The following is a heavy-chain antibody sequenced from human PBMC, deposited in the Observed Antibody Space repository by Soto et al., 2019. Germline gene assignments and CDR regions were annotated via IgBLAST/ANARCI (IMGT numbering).Heavy chain of an antibody. D-gene: IGHD6-13*01. J-gene: IGHJ6*02. CDR2: IWYDGSNK. CDR3: AREFWAAAGPIYYYYGMDV. CDR1: GFTFSSYG. V-gene: IGHV3-33*01. Sequence: PGGSLRLSCAASGFTFSSYGMHWVRQAPGKGLEWVAVIWYDGSNKYYADSVKGRFTISRDNSKNTLYLQMNSLRAEDTAVYYCAREFWAAAGPIYYYYGMDVWGRGNTVTVSS.